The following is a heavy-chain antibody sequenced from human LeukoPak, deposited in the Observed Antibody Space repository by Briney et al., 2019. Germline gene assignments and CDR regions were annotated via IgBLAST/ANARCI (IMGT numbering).Heavy chain of an antibody. CDR2: IYYSGST. CDR3: ARSAYYYGSGSYSPVLDY. CDR1: GGSISSYY. J-gene: IGHJ4*02. Sequence: SETLSLTCTVSGGSISSYYWSWIRQPPGRGLEWIGYIYYSGSTNYNPSLKSRVTISVDTSKNQFSLKLSSVTAADTAVYYCARSAYYYGSGSYSPVLDYWGQGTLVTVSS. V-gene: IGHV4-59*08. D-gene: IGHD3-10*01.